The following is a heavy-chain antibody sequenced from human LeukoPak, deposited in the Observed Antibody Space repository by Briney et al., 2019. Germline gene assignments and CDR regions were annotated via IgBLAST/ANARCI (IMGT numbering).Heavy chain of an antibody. CDR3: ARSTEYYDFWSGYYHGYYMDV. CDR1: GYTFTSYD. Sequence: ASVKVSCKASGYTFTSYDINWVRQATGQGLEWMGWMNPNSGNTGYAQKFQGRVTMTRNTSISTAYMELSSLRSEDTAVYYCARSTEYYDFWSGYYHGYYMDVWGKGTTVTVSS. J-gene: IGHJ6*03. V-gene: IGHV1-8*01. D-gene: IGHD3-3*01. CDR2: MNPNSGNT.